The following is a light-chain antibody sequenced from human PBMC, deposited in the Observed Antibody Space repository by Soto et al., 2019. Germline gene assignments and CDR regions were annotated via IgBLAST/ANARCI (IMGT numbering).Light chain of an antibody. J-gene: IGLJ2*01. CDR3: CSYAGSYTLV. V-gene: IGLV2-11*01. CDR2: DVS. Sequence: QSVLTQPRSVSGSPGQSVTISCTGTSSDVGGYNYVSWYQQLPGKAPQLIIYDVSKRPSGVPDRFSGSKSVNTASLTISGLQAEDEADYYCCSYAGSYTLVFGGGTKLTVL. CDR1: SSDVGGYNY.